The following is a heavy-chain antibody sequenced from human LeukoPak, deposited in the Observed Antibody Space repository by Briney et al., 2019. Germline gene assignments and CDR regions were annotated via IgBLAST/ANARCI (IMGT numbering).Heavy chain of an antibody. CDR1: GFTFNMYG. J-gene: IGHJ4*02. V-gene: IGHV3-23*01. D-gene: IGHD2/OR15-2a*01. CDR3: AKGHNNYYFTIDY. CDR2: IADSGDNT. Sequence: GGSLRLSCAASGFTFNMYGMGWVRQAPGKWPEWVAAIADSGDNTYYADSVKGRFTISRDNSRNTLSLQMNSLRAEDTAVYYCAKGHNNYYFTIDYWGQGTLVTVSS.